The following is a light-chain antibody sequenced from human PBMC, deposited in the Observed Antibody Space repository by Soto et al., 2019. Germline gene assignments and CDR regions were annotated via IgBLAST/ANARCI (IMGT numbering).Light chain of an antibody. CDR1: QSVSRNY. V-gene: IGKV3-20*01. CDR2: GAS. CDR3: QQYNNWPPWT. Sequence: EIVLTQSPGTLSLSPGGRATLSCRASQSVSRNYVAWYQQKPGQSPRLLIYGASNRASGIPDRFSGSASGADFTLTISSLQSEDFAVYYCQQYNNWPPWTFGQGTKVDI. J-gene: IGKJ1*01.